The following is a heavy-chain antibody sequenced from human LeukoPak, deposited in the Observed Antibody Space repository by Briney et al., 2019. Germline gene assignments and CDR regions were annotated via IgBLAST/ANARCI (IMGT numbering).Heavy chain of an antibody. CDR1: GFTFSAYS. V-gene: IGHV3-48*02. J-gene: IGHJ4*02. D-gene: IGHD3-10*01. CDR3: ARDSRNYYGSGTYYRGAYFFDF. Sequence: GGSLRLSCAASGFTFSAYSMNWVRQAPGKGLDWVSYISSRSFTIYYADSVKGRFTISRDNAKNSLYLEMNSLRDEDTAVYYCARDSRNYYGSGTYYRGAYFFDFWGQGTLVTVSS. CDR2: ISSRSFTI.